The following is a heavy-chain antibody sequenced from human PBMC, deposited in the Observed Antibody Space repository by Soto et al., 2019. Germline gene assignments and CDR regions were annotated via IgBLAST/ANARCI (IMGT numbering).Heavy chain of an antibody. CDR2: ISYDGSNK. J-gene: IGHJ6*02. D-gene: IGHD3-3*01. V-gene: IGHV3-30*18. CDR3: AKGNTVVLRFLESSRGMDV. Sequence: GGFLRLSCAASGFTFSSYGMHWVRQAPGKGLEWVAVISYDGSNKYYADSVKGRFTISRDNSKNTLYLQMNSLRAEDTAVYYCAKGNTVVLRFLESSRGMDVWGQGTTVTVSS. CDR1: GFTFSSYG.